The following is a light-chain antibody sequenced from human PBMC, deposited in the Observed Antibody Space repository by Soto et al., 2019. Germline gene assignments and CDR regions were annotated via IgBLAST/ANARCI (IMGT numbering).Light chain of an antibody. J-gene: IGLJ2*01. CDR2: SND. V-gene: IGLV1-44*01. CDR1: TSNIGSHS. Sequence: QSVLTQPPSASGAPGQTVTISCSGTTSNIGSHSVNWYRQLPGTAPKVVMFSNDERPSGVPDRFSGSKSGTSASLTITGLQSEDEADCYCTAWDTSLTGHLVFGGGTKVTVL. CDR3: TAWDTSLTGHLV.